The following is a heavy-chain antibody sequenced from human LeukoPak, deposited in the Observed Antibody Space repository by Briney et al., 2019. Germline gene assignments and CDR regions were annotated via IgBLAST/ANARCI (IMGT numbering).Heavy chain of an antibody. Sequence: PRGSLRLSCAASGFTFSSYAMSWVRQAPGKGLEWVSAISGSGGSTYYADSVKGRFTISRDNSKNTLYLQMNSLRAEDTAVYYCAKPPYSSSWYQDYWGQGTLVTVSS. V-gene: IGHV3-23*01. D-gene: IGHD6-13*01. CDR1: GFTFSSYA. CDR2: ISGSGGST. CDR3: AKPPYSSSWYQDY. J-gene: IGHJ4*02.